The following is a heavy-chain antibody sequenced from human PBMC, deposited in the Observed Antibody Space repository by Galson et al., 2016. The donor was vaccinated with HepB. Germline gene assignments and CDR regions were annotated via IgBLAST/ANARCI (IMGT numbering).Heavy chain of an antibody. V-gene: IGHV5-51*01. Sequence: QSGAEVKKPGESLKISCKVPGYTFTNYWIGWVRQMPGKGLEWMGVIYLGDSDTTYIPSFQGQVTISADKSISTAYLRWNSLKASDTAMYYCARLTEERRLVQAFDFWGQGTMVTVSS. D-gene: IGHD6-19*01. CDR3: ARLTEERRLVQAFDF. J-gene: IGHJ3*01. CDR2: IYLGDSDT. CDR1: GYTFTNYW.